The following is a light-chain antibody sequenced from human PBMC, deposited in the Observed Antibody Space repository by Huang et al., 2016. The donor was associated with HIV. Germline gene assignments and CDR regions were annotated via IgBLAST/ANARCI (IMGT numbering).Light chain of an antibody. CDR3: QQYYGTPLT. V-gene: IGKV1-NL1*01. Sequence: DIQMTQSPSSLSASIGDRVTITCRASQGISDSLAWYQQKPGKAPKVLLSSASRLQSGVPPRFSGGGSGTEYTLSISSLQPEDFASYYCQQYYGTPLTFGGGTKVEIK. J-gene: IGKJ4*01. CDR2: SAS. CDR1: QGISDS.